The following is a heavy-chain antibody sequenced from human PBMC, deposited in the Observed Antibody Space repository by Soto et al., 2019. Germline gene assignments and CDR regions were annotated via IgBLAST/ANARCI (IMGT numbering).Heavy chain of an antibody. D-gene: IGHD6-19*01. CDR2: IYYDGST. V-gene: IGHV4-61*01. J-gene: IGHJ4*02. CDR1: GGSVSSGSYY. Sequence: QVQLQESGPGLVKPSETLSLTCTVSGGSVSSGSYYWSWIRQPPGKGLEWIGYIYYDGSTNYNPSLKSRVTISVDTSKHQFSLKLSSVTAADTAVYYCASYSSGWYDVSYWGQGTLVTVSS. CDR3: ASYSSGWYDVSY.